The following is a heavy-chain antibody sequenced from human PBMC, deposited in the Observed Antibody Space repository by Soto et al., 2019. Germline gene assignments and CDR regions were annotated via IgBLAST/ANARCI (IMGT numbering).Heavy chain of an antibody. Sequence: ASETLSLTCTVSGGSISSYYWSWIRQPPGKGLEWIGYIYYSGSTNYNPSLKSRVTISVDTSKNQFSLKLSSVTAADTAVYYCARGMVRGVIIVDYYMDVWGKGTTVTVSS. CDR1: GGSISSYY. V-gene: IGHV4-59*01. D-gene: IGHD3-10*01. J-gene: IGHJ6*03. CDR2: IYYSGST. CDR3: ARGMVRGVIIVDYYMDV.